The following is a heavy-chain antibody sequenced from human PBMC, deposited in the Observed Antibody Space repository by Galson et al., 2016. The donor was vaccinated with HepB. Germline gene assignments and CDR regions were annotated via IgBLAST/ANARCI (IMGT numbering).Heavy chain of an antibody. V-gene: IGHV3-74*01. D-gene: IGHD1-26*01. J-gene: IGHJ4*02. CDR2: IDPDGTTI. CDR3: VRDSGTYPGYYDS. Sequence: SLRLSCAASGFMFSTYWMQWVRQAPGKGLVWVSLIDPDGTTIDYADSVRGRFSISRDNAKNTMSLQMNSLRVEDMGVYYCVRDSGTYPGYYDSWGQGTLVTVSS. CDR1: GFMFSTYW.